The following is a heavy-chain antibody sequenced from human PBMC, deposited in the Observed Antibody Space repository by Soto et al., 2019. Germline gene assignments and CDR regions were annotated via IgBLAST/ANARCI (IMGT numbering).Heavy chain of an antibody. CDR2: MNPNSGNT. Sequence: ASVKVSCKASGYTFTSYDINWVRQATGQGLEWMGWMNPNSGNTGYAQKFQGRVTMTRNTSISTAYMELSSLRSEDTAVYYCARRFLEWLLPDFYSYYYYMDVWGKGTTVTVSS. D-gene: IGHD3-3*01. V-gene: IGHV1-8*01. J-gene: IGHJ6*03. CDR1: GYTFTSYD. CDR3: ARRFLEWLLPDFYSYYYYMDV.